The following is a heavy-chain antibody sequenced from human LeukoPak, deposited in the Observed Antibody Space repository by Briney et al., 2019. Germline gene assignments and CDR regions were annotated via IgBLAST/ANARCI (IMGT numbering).Heavy chain of an antibody. Sequence: PGGSLRLSCAASGFTFSSYWMHWVRQAPGKGLVWVSRINSDGSSTNYADSVKGRFTISRDNSKNTLYLQMNSLRAEDTVVYYCANSYYYDRYFDYWGQGTLVTVSS. D-gene: IGHD3-22*01. V-gene: IGHV3-74*01. J-gene: IGHJ4*02. CDR3: ANSYYYDRYFDY. CDR2: INSDGSST. CDR1: GFTFSSYW.